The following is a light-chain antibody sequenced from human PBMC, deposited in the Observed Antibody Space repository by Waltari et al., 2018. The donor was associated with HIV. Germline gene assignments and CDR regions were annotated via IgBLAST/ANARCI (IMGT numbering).Light chain of an antibody. Sequence: DIQLTQSPSFLSASVGDRVTITCQASQGISTYLAWYQQKPGKAPKLLIYGASTLQSGVPSRFSGSGSGTEFTLTIIGLQPEDFATYYCQHLNSYPPFGQGTKVEIK. CDR2: GAS. V-gene: IGKV1-9*01. CDR1: QGISTY. J-gene: IGKJ1*01. CDR3: QHLNSYPP.